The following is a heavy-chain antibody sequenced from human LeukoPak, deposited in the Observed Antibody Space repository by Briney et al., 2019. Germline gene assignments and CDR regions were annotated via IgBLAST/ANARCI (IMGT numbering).Heavy chain of an antibody. CDR3: ARGTVEMATIVAFDI. Sequence: PSQTLSLTCTVSGGSISSGSYYWSWIRQPAGKGLEWIGRIYTSGSTNYNPSLKSRVTISVDTSKNQFSLELSSVTAADTAVYYCARGTVEMATIVAFDIWGQGTMVTVSS. CDR2: IYTSGST. D-gene: IGHD5-24*01. V-gene: IGHV4-61*02. J-gene: IGHJ3*02. CDR1: GGSISSGSYY.